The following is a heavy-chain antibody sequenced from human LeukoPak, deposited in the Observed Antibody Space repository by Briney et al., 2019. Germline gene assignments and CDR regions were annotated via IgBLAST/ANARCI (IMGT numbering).Heavy chain of an antibody. CDR1: GYAFSSYA. CDR2: ISTYNGNT. D-gene: IGHD3-10*01. J-gene: IGHJ4*02. V-gene: IGHV1-18*01. Sequence: GASVKVSCKGSGYAFSSYAISWVRQAPGQGFAWMGWISTYNGNTNYVEKFQGRVTMTTDTSTSTAYMELRGLRSDDTAVYYCARDRQLQWFGEFNVDFDYWGQGTLVTVSS. CDR3: ARDRQLQWFGEFNVDFDY.